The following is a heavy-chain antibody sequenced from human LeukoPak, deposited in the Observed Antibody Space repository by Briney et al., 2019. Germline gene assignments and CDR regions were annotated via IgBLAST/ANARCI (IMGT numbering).Heavy chain of an antibody. CDR2: ILRDGTGT. Sequence: GGSLRLSCAASGFTLSSKVMHWVRQAPGTGLVWVSRILRDGTGTDYADSVKGRFTISRDIATNTLYLQMNSLRAEDTAVYYCARAVGYGAGSYGFDIWGQGTTVTVSS. CDR1: GFTLSSKV. CDR3: ARAVGYGAGSYGFDI. J-gene: IGHJ3*02. V-gene: IGHV3-74*01. D-gene: IGHD3-10*01.